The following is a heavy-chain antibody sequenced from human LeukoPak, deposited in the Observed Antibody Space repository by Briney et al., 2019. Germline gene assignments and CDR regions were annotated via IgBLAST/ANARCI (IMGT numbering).Heavy chain of an antibody. CDR2: ISGSGGST. J-gene: IGHJ4*02. V-gene: IGHV3-23*01. D-gene: IGHD2-21*02. CDR3: AKPYCGGDCGSFDY. CDR1: GFTVSTNY. Sequence: GGSLRLSCAASGFTVSTNYMSWVRQAPGKGLEWVSAISGSGGSTYYADSVKGRFTISRDNSKNTLHLQMNSLRAEDTAVYYCAKPYCGGDCGSFDYWGQGTLVTVSS.